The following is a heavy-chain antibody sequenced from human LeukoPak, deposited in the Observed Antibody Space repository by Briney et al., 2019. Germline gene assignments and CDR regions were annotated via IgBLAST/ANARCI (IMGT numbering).Heavy chain of an antibody. CDR3: ARGLEVLLWFGESPYWYLDL. Sequence: SETLSLTCAVSGGSISSSNWWSWVRQPPGKGLEWIGEIYHSGSTNYNPSLKSRVTISVDKSKNQFSLKLSSVTAADTAVYYCARGLEVLLWFGESPYWYLDLWGRGTLVTVSS. CDR1: GGSISSSNW. V-gene: IGHV4-4*02. J-gene: IGHJ2*01. D-gene: IGHD3-10*01. CDR2: IYHSGST.